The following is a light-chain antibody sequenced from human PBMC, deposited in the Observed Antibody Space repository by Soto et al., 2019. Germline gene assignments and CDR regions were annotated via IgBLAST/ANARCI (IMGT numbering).Light chain of an antibody. V-gene: IGLV1-40*01. CDR3: QSYDSRQKGVV. CDR2: GNS. Sequence: QSVLTQPPSVSGAPGQRVTISCTGSSSNIGARYDVHWYQQLPGTAPKLLIYGNSNRPSGVPDRFSGSKSGTSASLAITGLQAEDEADYYCQSYDSRQKGVVFGGGTKVTVL. CDR1: SSNIGARYD. J-gene: IGLJ2*01.